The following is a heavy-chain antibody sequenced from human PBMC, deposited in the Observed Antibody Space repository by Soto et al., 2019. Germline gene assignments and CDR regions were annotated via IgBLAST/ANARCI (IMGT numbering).Heavy chain of an antibody. Sequence: ASVKVSCKASGYTFTSYGISWVRQAPGQGLEWMGWISAYNGNTNYAQKLRGRVTMTTDTSTSTAYMELRSLRSDDTAVYYCARVWVVADPRESYYYYGMDVWRQRTTVTVSS. V-gene: IGHV1-18*04. D-gene: IGHD5-12*01. CDR3: ARVWVVADPRESYYYYGMDV. J-gene: IGHJ6*02. CDR2: ISAYNGNT. CDR1: GYTFTSYG.